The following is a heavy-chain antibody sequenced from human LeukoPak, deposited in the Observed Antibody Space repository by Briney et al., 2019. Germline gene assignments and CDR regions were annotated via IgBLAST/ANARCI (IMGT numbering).Heavy chain of an antibody. J-gene: IGHJ3*02. Sequence: GGSLRLSCAASGFIFSTFGMHWVRQAPGKGLEWVAVIWYDGSNEYYIDSVKGRITISRDNAKNSLYLQMTSLRAEDTAVYYCARDGMGGIKAFDIWGQGTMVTVSS. V-gene: IGHV3-33*01. CDR1: GFIFSTFG. CDR3: ARDGMGGIKAFDI. D-gene: IGHD3-10*01. CDR2: IWYDGSNE.